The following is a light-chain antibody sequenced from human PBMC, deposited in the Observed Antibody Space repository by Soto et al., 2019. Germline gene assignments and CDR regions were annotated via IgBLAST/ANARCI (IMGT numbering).Light chain of an antibody. CDR1: SDDIGAYDY. Sequence: QSTLTQPSSVSASPGQSISISCTGPSDDIGAYDYVSWYQQHPGKAPKLILYAVSNRPSGVSTRFSGSKSGNTASLTISGVQADDEADYYCSSYRSSDTLEVFGTGTKVTVL. J-gene: IGLJ1*01. CDR2: AVS. V-gene: IGLV2-14*01. CDR3: SSYRSSDTLEV.